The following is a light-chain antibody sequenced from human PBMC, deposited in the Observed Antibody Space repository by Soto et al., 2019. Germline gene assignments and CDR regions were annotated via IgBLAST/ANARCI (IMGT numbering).Light chain of an antibody. Sequence: EIVLTHSPGTLSLSPGERATLSCRASQSVSSSYLAWYQQKPGQAPRLLIYGASSRATGIPDRFSGSGSGTDFTLTISRLEPEDFAVYYCQQYGSSRFTFGGGTKVDIK. J-gene: IGKJ4*01. V-gene: IGKV3-20*01. CDR3: QQYGSSRFT. CDR1: QSVSSSY. CDR2: GAS.